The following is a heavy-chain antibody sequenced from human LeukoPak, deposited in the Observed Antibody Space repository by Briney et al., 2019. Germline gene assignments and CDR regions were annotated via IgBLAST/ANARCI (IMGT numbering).Heavy chain of an antibody. Sequence: SETLSLTCTVSGGSISSYYWSWIRQPPGKGLEWIGYIYYSGSTNYNPSLKSRVTISVDTSKNQFSLKLSSVTAADTAVYYCARDSTGRISGSYYFDYWGQGTLVTVSS. V-gene: IGHV4-59*01. J-gene: IGHJ4*02. CDR1: GGSISSYY. D-gene: IGHD1-26*01. CDR3: ARDSTGRISGSYYFDY. CDR2: IYYSGST.